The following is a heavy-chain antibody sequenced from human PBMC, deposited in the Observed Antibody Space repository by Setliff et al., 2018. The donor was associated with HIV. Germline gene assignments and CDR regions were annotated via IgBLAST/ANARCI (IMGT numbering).Heavy chain of an antibody. V-gene: IGHV4-61*09. CDR2: IFTSGSA. D-gene: IGHD6-19*01. CDR1: GDSISSGRYY. CDR3: AKSSLILQMNSLRVEDTAMYYCVRESSGWR. J-gene: IGHJ1*01. Sequence: SETLSLTCTVSGDSISSGRYYWNWIRQPAGKGLDWLGHIFTSGSAFSSGTANYSPSLKSRVTISVDISKNQFSLKLTSVKGRFTISRDNAKSSLILQMNSLRVEDTAMYYCVRESSGWRWGQGTLVTVSS.